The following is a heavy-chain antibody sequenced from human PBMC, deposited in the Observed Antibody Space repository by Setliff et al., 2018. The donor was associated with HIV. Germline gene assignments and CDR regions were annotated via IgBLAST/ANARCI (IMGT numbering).Heavy chain of an antibody. D-gene: IGHD3-3*01. J-gene: IGHJ6*03. CDR3: ARGRQFTFWSAYMHMDV. V-gene: IGHV4-34*01. CDR1: GGSFSNYY. Sequence: SETLSLTCAVYGGSFSNYYWTWIRQPPGEGLEWIGELGHSGSTKYNPSLKSRVAISVDTSKNQFSLKGNSVTAADTAIYYCARGRQFTFWSAYMHMDVWGKGTSGTVSS. CDR2: LGHSGST.